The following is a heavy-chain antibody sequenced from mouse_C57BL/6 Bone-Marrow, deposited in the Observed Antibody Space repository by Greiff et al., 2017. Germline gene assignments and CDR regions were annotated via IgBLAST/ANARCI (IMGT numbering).Heavy chain of an antibody. Sequence: QVQLQQPGAELVKPGASVKLSCKASGYTFTSYWMQWVKQRPGQGLEWIGEIDPSDSYTNYNQKFKGKATLTVDTSSSTAYMQLSSLTSEDSAVYYCARYDSLYYYAMDYWGQGTSV. CDR1: GYTFTSYW. CDR2: IDPSDSYT. D-gene: IGHD2-4*01. V-gene: IGHV1-50*01. CDR3: ARYDSLYYYAMDY. J-gene: IGHJ4*01.